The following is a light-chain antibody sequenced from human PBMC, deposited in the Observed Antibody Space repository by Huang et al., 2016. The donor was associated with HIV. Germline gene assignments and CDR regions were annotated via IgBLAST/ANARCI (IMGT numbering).Light chain of an antibody. V-gene: IGKV3-15*01. CDR2: DAS. CDR3: QQYSDWPPIT. CDR1: ESVSSS. Sequence: EIVMTQSPDTPSVFPGERVTLSCRASESVSSSLAWYQQKSGQAPRLLIYDASTRATGIPDRFSGSGSGTAFTLTINSLLSEDFAVYYCQQYSDWPPITFGQGTRLDMK. J-gene: IGKJ5*01.